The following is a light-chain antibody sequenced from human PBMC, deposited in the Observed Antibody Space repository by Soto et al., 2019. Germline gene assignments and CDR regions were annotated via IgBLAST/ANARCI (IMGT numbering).Light chain of an antibody. J-gene: IGLJ2*01. CDR1: SSSIGAGYG. Sequence: QSVLTQPPSVSGAPGQRVTISCTGSSSSIGAGYGVHWYQQFPGTAPRLLIYADNNRPSGVPDRFSGSKSGSSASLAITGLLAEDEADYYCQSYDSSLHVVFGGGTKLTVL. CDR2: ADN. CDR3: QSYDSSLHVV. V-gene: IGLV1-40*01.